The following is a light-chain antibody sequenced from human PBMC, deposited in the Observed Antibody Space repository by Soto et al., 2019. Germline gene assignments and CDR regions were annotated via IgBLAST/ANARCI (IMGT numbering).Light chain of an antibody. CDR2: AAS. CDR3: QQSYSTPRT. CDR1: QSISSY. Sequence: DIQMTQAPSSLSASVGDRVTNTCRASQSISSYLNWYQQKPGKAPKLLIYAASSLQSGVPSRFTGSGSGTDFTLTISGLPPEDFATYYCQQSYSTPRTFGQGTKVDI. V-gene: IGKV1-39*01. J-gene: IGKJ1*01.